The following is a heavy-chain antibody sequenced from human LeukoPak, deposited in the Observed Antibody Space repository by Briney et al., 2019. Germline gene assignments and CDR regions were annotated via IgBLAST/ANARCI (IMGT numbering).Heavy chain of an antibody. V-gene: IGHV3-30*18. J-gene: IGHJ4*02. CDR1: GFTFSSYG. CDR3: AKGEDFDY. Sequence: HPGRSLRLSCAASGFTFSSYGMHWVRQAPGKGLEWVAVISYDGSNKYYADSVKGRFTISRDNSKNTLYLQMNSLRAEDTAVYYCAKGEDFDYWGQGTLVTVSS. D-gene: IGHD1-26*01. CDR2: ISYDGSNK.